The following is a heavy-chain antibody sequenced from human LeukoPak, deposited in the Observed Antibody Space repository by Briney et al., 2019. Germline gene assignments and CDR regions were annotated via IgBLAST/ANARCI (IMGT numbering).Heavy chain of an antibody. D-gene: IGHD2-2*02. CDR1: GGSFSGYY. V-gene: IGHV4-34*01. J-gene: IGHJ4*02. CDR3: ARHLGYCSSTSCYNYYFDY. Sequence: PSETLSLTCAVYGGSFSGYYWNWIRQPPGKGLEWIGEINHSGSTNYNPSLKSRVTISVDTSKNQFSLKLSSVTAADTAVYYCARHLGYCSSTSCYNYYFDYWGQGTLVTVSS. CDR2: INHSGST.